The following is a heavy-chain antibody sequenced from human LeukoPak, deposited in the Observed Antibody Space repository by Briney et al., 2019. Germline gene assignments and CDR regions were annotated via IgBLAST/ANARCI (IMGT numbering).Heavy chain of an antibody. V-gene: IGHV3-30-3*01. Sequence: PGRSLRLSCAASGFTFSSYAMHWVRQAPGKGLEWVAVISYDGSNKYYADSVKGRFTISRDNSKNTLYLQMNSLRAEDTAVYYCATGRVPIAVANNPFDYWGQGTLVTVSS. CDR1: GFTFSSYA. CDR3: ATGRVPIAVANNPFDY. CDR2: ISYDGSNK. J-gene: IGHJ4*02. D-gene: IGHD6-19*01.